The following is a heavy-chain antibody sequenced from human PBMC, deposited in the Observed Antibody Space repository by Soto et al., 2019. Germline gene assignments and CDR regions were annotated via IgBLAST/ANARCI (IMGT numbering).Heavy chain of an antibody. Sequence: EVQLVESGGGLVKPGGSLRLSCAASGFIFSDAWMSWVRQAPGKGLEWVGRIKRKSDGGTADYAAPVKGRITISRDDSKNMLYLQMNSLKTEDTAVYYCTTISVVVVGNWGQGTLVTVSS. CDR2: IKRKSDGGTA. D-gene: IGHD2-21*01. CDR3: TTISVVVVGN. V-gene: IGHV3-15*01. CDR1: GFIFSDAW. J-gene: IGHJ4*02.